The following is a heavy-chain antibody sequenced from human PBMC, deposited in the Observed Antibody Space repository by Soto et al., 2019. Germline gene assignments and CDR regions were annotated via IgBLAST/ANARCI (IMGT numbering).Heavy chain of an antibody. J-gene: IGHJ6*02. CDR3: ARGSGIAVAGTRDHYYYYGMDV. CDR1: GYTFTGYY. D-gene: IGHD6-19*01. Sequence: QVQLVQSGAEVKKPGASVKVSCKASGYTFTGYYMHWVRQAPGQGLEWMGWINPNSGGTNYAQKFQGCVTMTRDTSISTAYMELSRLRSDDTAVYYGARGSGIAVAGTRDHYYYYGMDVWGQGTTVTVSS. V-gene: IGHV1-2*04. CDR2: INPNSGGT.